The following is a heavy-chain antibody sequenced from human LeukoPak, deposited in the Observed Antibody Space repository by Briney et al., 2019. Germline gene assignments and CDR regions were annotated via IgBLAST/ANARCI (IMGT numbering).Heavy chain of an antibody. CDR2: IYYSGST. D-gene: IGHD2-2*01. V-gene: IGHV4-59*08. J-gene: IGHJ6*02. CDR1: GGSISSYY. CDR3: ARRTAVPAAPTHAYYYYYGMDV. Sequence: SETLSLTCTVSGGSISSYYWSWIRQPPGKGLEWIGYIYYSGSTNYNPSLKSRVTISVDTSKNQFSLKLSSVTAADTAVYYCARRTAVPAAPTHAYYYYYGMDVWGQGTTVTVSS.